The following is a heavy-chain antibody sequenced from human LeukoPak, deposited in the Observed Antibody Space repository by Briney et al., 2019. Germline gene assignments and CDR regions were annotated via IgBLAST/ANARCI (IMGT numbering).Heavy chain of an antibody. CDR1: GFSFSTSW. J-gene: IGHJ4*02. V-gene: IGHV3-7*01. Sequence: GGSLRLSCAASGFSFSTSWMAWVRQAPGKGLQWVGNINPDESHTDYIDSVKGRFTMSRDNAENSLFLQVHSLRDEDTAVYYCARDRAYDAFDYWGRGALVTVSS. CDR2: INPDESHT. CDR3: ARDRAYDAFDY. D-gene: IGHD5-12*01.